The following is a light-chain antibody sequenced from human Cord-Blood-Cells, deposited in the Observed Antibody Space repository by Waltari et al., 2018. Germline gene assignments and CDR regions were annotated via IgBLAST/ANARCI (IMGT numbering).Light chain of an antibody. Sequence: EIVMTQSPATLSGSPGERATLPSRASQSVSSNLAWYQQKPGQAPRLLIYGASTRATGIPARFSGSGSGTEFTLTISSLQSEDFAVYYCQQYNNWPPTFGGGTKVEIK. CDR2: GAS. V-gene: IGKV3D-15*01. J-gene: IGKJ4*01. CDR3: QQYNNWPPT. CDR1: QSVSSN.